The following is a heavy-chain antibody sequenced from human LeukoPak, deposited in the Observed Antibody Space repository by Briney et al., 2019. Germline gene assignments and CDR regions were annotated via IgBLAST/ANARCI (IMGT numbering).Heavy chain of an antibody. CDR3: GRGFALVPAGIPDY. Sequence: GGSLRLSCAASGFTFSNYWMHWVRQGPGEGLVWVSRISTDGSSTTYADSVKGRFTISRDNAKNTLYLQMNSLRAEDTAIYYCGRGFALVPAGIPDYWGQGILVTVSS. J-gene: IGHJ4*02. V-gene: IGHV3-74*01. CDR2: ISTDGSST. CDR1: GFTFSNYW. D-gene: IGHD2-2*01.